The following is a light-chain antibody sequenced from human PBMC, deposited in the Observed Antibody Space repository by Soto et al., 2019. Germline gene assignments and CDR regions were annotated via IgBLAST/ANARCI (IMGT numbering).Light chain of an antibody. CDR1: QSVNSDY. CDR3: QQYGTSPWT. CDR2: IAS. J-gene: IGKJ1*01. V-gene: IGKV3-20*01. Sequence: EIVLTQSPGTLSLFPGERATLSCRATQSVNSDYLAWYQQKPGQAPRLLIYIASRRATGIPDRFSGGGSGTDFTLTINRLEPEDFAVYHCQQYGTSPWTFGQGTKVEIK.